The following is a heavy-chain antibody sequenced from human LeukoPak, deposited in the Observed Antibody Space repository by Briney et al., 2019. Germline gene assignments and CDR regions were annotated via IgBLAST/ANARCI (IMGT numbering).Heavy chain of an antibody. CDR1: GFTFSDYY. V-gene: IGHV3-11*01. CDR3: ARGPSDRIQLWLRG. Sequence: GGPLRLSCAASGFTFSDYYMSWIRQAPGKGLEWVSYISSSGSTIYYADSVKGRFTISRDNAKNSLYLQMNSLRAEDTAVYYCARGPSDRIQLWLRGWGQGTLVTVSS. D-gene: IGHD5-18*01. J-gene: IGHJ4*02. CDR2: ISSSGSTI.